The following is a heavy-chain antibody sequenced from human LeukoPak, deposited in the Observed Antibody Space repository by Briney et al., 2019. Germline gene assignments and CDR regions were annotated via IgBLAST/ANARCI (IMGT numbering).Heavy chain of an antibody. V-gene: IGHV4-61*02. CDR3: ARVCIVVVPAAWSSYYYYYMDV. J-gene: IGHJ6*03. D-gene: IGHD2-2*01. CDR2: IYTSGST. CDR1: GYSISSGYY. Sequence: SETLSLTCTVSGYSISSGYYWSWIRQPAGKGLEWIGRIYTSGSTNYNPSLKSRVTISVDTSKNQFSLKLSSVTAADTAVYYCARVCIVVVPAAWSSYYYYYMDVWGKGTTVTVSS.